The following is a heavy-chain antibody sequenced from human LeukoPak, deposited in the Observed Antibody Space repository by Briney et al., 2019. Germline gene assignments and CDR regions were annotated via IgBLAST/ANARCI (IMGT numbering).Heavy chain of an antibody. D-gene: IGHD3-22*01. Sequence: ASVKVSCKASGYTFTGYYMHWVRQAPGQGLEWMGIINPSGGSTSYAQKFQGRVTMTRDTSTSTVYMELSSLRSEDTAVYYCARDLNDSSGYYYALYYFDYWGQGTLVTVSS. V-gene: IGHV1-46*01. CDR1: GYTFTGYY. J-gene: IGHJ4*02. CDR2: INPSGGST. CDR3: ARDLNDSSGYYYALYYFDY.